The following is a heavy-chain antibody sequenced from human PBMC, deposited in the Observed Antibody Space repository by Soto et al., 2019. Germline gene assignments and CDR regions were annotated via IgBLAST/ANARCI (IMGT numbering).Heavy chain of an antibody. J-gene: IGHJ4*02. V-gene: IGHV3-7*01. D-gene: IGHD3-16*01. CDR1: GSSFSNYW. CDR2: VKQDGSGK. Sequence: GGSLRLSCAASGSSFSNYWMTCVRHAPGKGLEWVANVKQDGSGKYYVDSVTGRFTISRDNAKNSLYLQMNSLRAEDTALYYCAPAGVGINQGDFQYWGQRALVNVSS. CDR3: APAGVGINQGDFQY.